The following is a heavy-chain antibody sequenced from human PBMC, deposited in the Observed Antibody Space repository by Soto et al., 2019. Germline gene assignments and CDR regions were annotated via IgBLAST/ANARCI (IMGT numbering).Heavy chain of an antibody. CDR3: ARDLAAVPRAFDY. Sequence: TLSLTCTVSGGSISSYFYIWVRQPPGKGLEWIGSVYYTGTTDYNPSLKSRVTISVDTSKTQFSLNLRSVTAADTAVYYCARDLAAVPRAFDYWGRGTLVTVSS. J-gene: IGHJ4*02. CDR2: VYYTGTT. V-gene: IGHV4-59*01. CDR1: GGSISSYF. D-gene: IGHD6-13*01.